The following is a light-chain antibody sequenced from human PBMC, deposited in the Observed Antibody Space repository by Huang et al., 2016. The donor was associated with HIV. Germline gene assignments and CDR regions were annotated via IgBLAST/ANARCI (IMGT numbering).Light chain of an antibody. J-gene: IGKJ5*01. CDR2: GAS. CDR1: QSVKR. Sequence: EIVMTQSPATLSVSPGERATLSCRASQSVKRSAWYQQKPGQAPRLLIYGASTRATGVPARFSGSGSGTEFTLTISSLHTEDFAVYYCQQYNDWPPTFGQGTRLEIK. CDR3: QQYNDWPPT. V-gene: IGKV3-15*01.